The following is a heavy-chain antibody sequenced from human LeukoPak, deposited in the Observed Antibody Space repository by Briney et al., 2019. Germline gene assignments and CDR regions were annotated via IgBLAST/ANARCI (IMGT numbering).Heavy chain of an antibody. V-gene: IGHV3-21*04. CDR1: GFTFSSYS. Sequence: RGSLRLSCAASGFTFSSYSMNWVRQAPGKGLEWVSSISSSSTYIYYADSVKGRFTISRDNADNSLYLQMNSLRAEDTAVYYCARDPGGSGWGAFDIWGQGTMVTVSS. D-gene: IGHD4-23*01. J-gene: IGHJ3*02. CDR2: ISSSSTYI. CDR3: ARDPGGSGWGAFDI.